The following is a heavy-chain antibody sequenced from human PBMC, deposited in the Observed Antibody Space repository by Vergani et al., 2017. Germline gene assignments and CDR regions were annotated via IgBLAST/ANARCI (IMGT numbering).Heavy chain of an antibody. CDR3: ARDFWARDSAAGPPKHAESDY. D-gene: IGHD6-13*01. CDR1: GFTFSSYG. V-gene: IGHV3-33*01. CDR2: IWYDGSNK. Sequence: QVQLVESGGGVVQPGRSLRLSCAASGFTFSSYGMHWVRQAPGKGLEWVAVIWYDGSNKYYADSVKGRFTISRDNSKTTLYLQMNSLRAEDTAVYYCARDFWARDSAAGPPKHAESDYWGQGTLVTVSA. J-gene: IGHJ4*02.